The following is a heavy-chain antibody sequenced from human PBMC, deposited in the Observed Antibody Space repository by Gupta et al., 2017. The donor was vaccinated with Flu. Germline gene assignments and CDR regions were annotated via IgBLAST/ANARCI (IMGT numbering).Heavy chain of an antibody. Sequence: QVQLVQSGAEVKKPGSSVKVSCKASGGTFSSYAISWVRQAPGQGLEWMGGIIPIFGTANYAQKFQGRVTITADESTSTAYMELSSLRSEDTAVYYCARDTTVTTLFVTYYYGMDVWGQGTTVTVSS. CDR1: GGTFSSYA. V-gene: IGHV1-69*01. CDR3: ARDTTVTTLFVTYYYGMDV. J-gene: IGHJ6*02. CDR2: IIPIFGTA. D-gene: IGHD4-17*01.